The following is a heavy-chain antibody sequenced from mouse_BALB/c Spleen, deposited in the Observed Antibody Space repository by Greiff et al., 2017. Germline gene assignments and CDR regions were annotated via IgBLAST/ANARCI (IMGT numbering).Heavy chain of an antibody. CDR2: IYPGDGDT. V-gene: IGHV1-80*01. CDR3: ARGGYPFAY. CDR1: GYAFSSYW. Sequence: VQLVESGAELVRPGSSVKISCKASGYAFSSYWMNWVKQRPGQGLEWIGQIYPGDGDTNYNGKFKGKATLTADKSSSTAYMQLSSLTSEDSAVYFCARGGYPFAYWGQGTLVTVSA. J-gene: IGHJ3*01. D-gene: IGHD2-2*01.